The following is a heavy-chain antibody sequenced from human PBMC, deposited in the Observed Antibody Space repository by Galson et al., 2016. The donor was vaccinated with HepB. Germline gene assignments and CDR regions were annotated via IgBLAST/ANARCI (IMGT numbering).Heavy chain of an antibody. Sequence: SETLSLTCTVSGGSVSSGSYYWSWIRQPPGKGLEWIGYIYYSGTTNYNPSLKSRVTISIDTSKNQFSLKLSSVTAADTAVYYCARFSADSNMEAYYFDYWGQGTLVTVSS. CDR1: GGSVSSGSYY. J-gene: IGHJ4*02. CDR3: ARFSADSNMEAYYFDY. D-gene: IGHD2/OR15-2a*01. CDR2: IYYSGTT. V-gene: IGHV4-61*01.